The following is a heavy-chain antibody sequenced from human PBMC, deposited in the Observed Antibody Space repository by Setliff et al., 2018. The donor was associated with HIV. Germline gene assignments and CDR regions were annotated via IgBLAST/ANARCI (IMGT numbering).Heavy chain of an antibody. J-gene: IGHJ4*02. D-gene: IGHD1-26*01. V-gene: IGHV1-46*01. CDR3: AREVSVGATFFDL. CDR1: GYTFTNYY. Sequence: GASVKVSCKASGYTFTNYYIHWVRQAPGQGLEWMGLINPSGGRTTYAQKFQGRDTIIADKSTSTAYMELSSLRSEDTVVYYCAREVSVGATFFDLWGPGTPVTVSS. CDR2: INPSGGRT.